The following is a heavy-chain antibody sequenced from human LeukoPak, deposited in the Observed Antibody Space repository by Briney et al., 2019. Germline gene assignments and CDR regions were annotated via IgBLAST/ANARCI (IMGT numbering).Heavy chain of an antibody. Sequence: GRSLRLSCAASGFTFSSYAMHWVRQAPGKGLEWVAVISYDGSNKYYADSVKGRFTISRDNSKNTLYLQMNSLRAEDTAVYYCASEHRWGSGYYFFDYWGQGTLVTVSS. J-gene: IGHJ4*02. D-gene: IGHD3-3*01. V-gene: IGHV3-30*04. CDR3: ASEHRWGSGYYFFDY. CDR1: GFTFSSYA. CDR2: ISYDGSNK.